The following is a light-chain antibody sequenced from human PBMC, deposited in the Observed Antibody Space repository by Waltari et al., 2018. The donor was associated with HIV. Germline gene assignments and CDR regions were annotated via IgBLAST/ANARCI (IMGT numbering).Light chain of an antibody. CDR2: GAS. V-gene: IGKV3-15*01. CDR3: QHYDRWPWG. Sequence: VMTQSPATLSVSPGERAPLSCRASQSVSSHLAWYQQRPGQSPRLLIYGASTRATGIPDRFSGSGSGTEFTLTISSLQSEDFALYYCQHYDRWPWGFGQGTKVEIK. CDR1: QSVSSH. J-gene: IGKJ1*01.